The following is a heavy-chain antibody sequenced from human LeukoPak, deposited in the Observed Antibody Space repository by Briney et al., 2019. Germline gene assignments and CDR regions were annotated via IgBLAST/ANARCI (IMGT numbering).Heavy chain of an antibody. J-gene: IGHJ4*02. V-gene: IGHV1-2*02. CDR2: ITPNSGGT. CDR1: GYTFIGYY. Sequence: ASVKVSCKASGYTFIGYYIHWVRQAPGQGLEWMGWITPNSGGTKYAQKFQGRVTMTRDTSISTAYMELSRLRSDDTAIYYCARDISDCSSTSCSRLHFDYWGQGTLVTVSS. CDR3: ARDISDCSSTSCSRLHFDY. D-gene: IGHD2-2*01.